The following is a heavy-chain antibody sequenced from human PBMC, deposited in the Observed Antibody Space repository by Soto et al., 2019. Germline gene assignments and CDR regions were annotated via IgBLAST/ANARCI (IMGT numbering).Heavy chain of an antibody. J-gene: IGHJ4*02. D-gene: IGHD3-10*01. V-gene: IGHV4-31*03. Sequence: SETLSLTCTVSGGSISSRGYYWIWIRQHPGKGLEWIGYIYYSGSAYYNPSLKSRVTISVDTSKNQFSLKLSSVTAADTAVYYCASVRDSVGISVQALFDYCGQGTLVTVS. CDR1: GGSISSRGYY. CDR2: IYYSGSA. CDR3: ASVRDSVGISVQALFDY.